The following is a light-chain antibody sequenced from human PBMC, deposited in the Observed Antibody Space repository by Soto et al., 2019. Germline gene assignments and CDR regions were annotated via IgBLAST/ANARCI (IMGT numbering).Light chain of an antibody. CDR1: SSDVGRSKY. CDR3: CSYAGRDTYVV. J-gene: IGLJ2*01. CDR2: DVH. Sequence: QSALTQPRSVSGSPGQSVTISCTGTSSDVGRSKYVSWYQQHPGKAPKLIIYDVHERPSGVPDRFSGSKSGNTASLTISGLQAEDEADYSCCSYAGRDTYVVFGGGIKLTVL. V-gene: IGLV2-11*01.